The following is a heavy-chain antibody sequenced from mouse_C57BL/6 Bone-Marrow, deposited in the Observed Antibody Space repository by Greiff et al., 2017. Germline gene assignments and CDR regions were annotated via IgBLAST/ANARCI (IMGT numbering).Heavy chain of an antibody. CDR3: ARWGLLAFMDY. Sequence: LQPGTELVKPGASVKLSCKASGYTFTSYWMHWVKQRPGQGLEWIGNINPSNGGTNYNEKFKSKATLTVDKSSSTAYMQLSSLTSEDSAVYYCARWGLLAFMDYWGQGTSVTVSS. V-gene: IGHV1-53*01. CDR1: GYTFTSYW. J-gene: IGHJ4*01. D-gene: IGHD2-3*01. CDR2: INPSNGGT.